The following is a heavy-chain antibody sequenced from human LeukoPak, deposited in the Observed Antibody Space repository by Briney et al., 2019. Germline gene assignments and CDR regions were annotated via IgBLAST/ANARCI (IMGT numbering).Heavy chain of an antibody. Sequence: GGSLRLSCAASGFTFSSYAMSWVRQAPGKGLEWVSAISGSGGSTYYADSVKGRFTISRDNAKNSLYLQMNSLRAEDTAVYYCAKDRRYYDSSGYQYYFDYWGQGTLVTVSS. CDR1: GFTFSSYA. CDR2: ISGSGGST. J-gene: IGHJ4*02. D-gene: IGHD3-22*01. CDR3: AKDRRYYDSSGYQYYFDY. V-gene: IGHV3-23*01.